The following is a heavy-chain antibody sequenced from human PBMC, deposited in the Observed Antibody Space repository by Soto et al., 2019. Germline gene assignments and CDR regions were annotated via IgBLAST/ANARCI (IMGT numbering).Heavy chain of an antibody. CDR1: GGSISSTRYY. CDR3: VSGPGTSAYY. J-gene: IGHJ4*02. D-gene: IGHD1-26*01. Sequence: SETLSLTCTVSGGSISSTRYYWGWIRQPPGKGLEWIGTTYYTGSTYYNPSLKSRVTISVDMSKNQFSLKVRSVTAADTAVYYFVSGPGTSAYYWGQGTLRTLSS. V-gene: IGHV4-39*01. CDR2: TYYTGST.